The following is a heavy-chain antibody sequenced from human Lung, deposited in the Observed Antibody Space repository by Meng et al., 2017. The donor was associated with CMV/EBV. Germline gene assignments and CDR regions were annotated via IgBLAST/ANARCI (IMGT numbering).Heavy chain of an antibody. Sequence: GGSXRLXCAASGFTLSSYGMHWVRQAPGKGLEWLAFIRYDGSNKNYEDSVKGRFTISRDNSKNTLYLQMNSRRAEDTAVYFCAKKYYDFWCGYYGDYYYYGIDFWXQGNXVTVSS. CDR2: IRYDGSNK. D-gene: IGHD3-3*01. V-gene: IGHV3-30*02. J-gene: IGHJ6*02. CDR1: GFTLSSYG. CDR3: AKKYYDFWCGYYGDYYYYGIDF.